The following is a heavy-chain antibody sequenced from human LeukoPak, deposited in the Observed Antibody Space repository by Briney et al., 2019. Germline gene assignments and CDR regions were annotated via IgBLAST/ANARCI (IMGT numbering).Heavy chain of an antibody. D-gene: IGHD3-3*01. CDR3: ARLGFWSGPRGEDYFDY. CDR1: GFTFSSYE. CDR2: ISRSGSTI. Sequence: GGSLRLSCAASGFTFSSYEMNWVRQAPGKGLEWVSYISRSGSTIYYADSVKGRFTNSRDNAKNSLYLQMNSLRAEDTAVYYCARLGFWSGPRGEDYFDYWGQGTLVTVSS. J-gene: IGHJ4*02. V-gene: IGHV3-48*03.